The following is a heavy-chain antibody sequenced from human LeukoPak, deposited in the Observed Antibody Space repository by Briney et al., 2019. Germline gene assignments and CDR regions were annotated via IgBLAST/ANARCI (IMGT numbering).Heavy chain of an antibody. Sequence: GGSLRLSCAASGFTFSSYAMSWVRQAPGKGLEWVSAISGSGGSTYYADSVKGRFTISRDNSKNTLYLQMNSLRAEGTAVYYCAKAPSGYYYDSSGYYYFDYWGQGTLVTVSS. CDR2: ISGSGGST. J-gene: IGHJ4*02. CDR1: GFTFSSYA. CDR3: AKAPSGYYYDSSGYYYFDY. D-gene: IGHD3-22*01. V-gene: IGHV3-23*01.